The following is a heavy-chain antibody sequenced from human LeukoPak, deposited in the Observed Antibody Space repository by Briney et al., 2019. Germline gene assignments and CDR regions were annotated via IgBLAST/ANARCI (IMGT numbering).Heavy chain of an antibody. D-gene: IGHD3-16*02. Sequence: GGSLRLSCAASGLVFTNHAMGWVRQAPGKGLEFVSAISGSGARTYYADSLKGRLTISRDNSMNTVHLQINSLRVEDTAVYYCAKGWMVRYYFDSWGQGALVTVSS. V-gene: IGHV3-23*01. CDR3: AKGWMVRYYFDS. J-gene: IGHJ4*02. CDR1: GLVFTNHA. CDR2: ISGSGART.